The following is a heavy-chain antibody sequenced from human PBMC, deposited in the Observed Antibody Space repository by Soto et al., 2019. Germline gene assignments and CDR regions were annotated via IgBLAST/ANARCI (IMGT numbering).Heavy chain of an antibody. Sequence: QVQLVESGGGVVQPGRSLRLSCAASGFTFSSYAMHWVRQAPGKGLEWVAVISYDGSNKYYADSVKGRFTISRDNSKNTLYLQMNSLRAEDTAVYYCARDQIVATAKDYWGQGTLVTVSS. V-gene: IGHV3-30-3*01. J-gene: IGHJ4*02. CDR3: ARDQIVATAKDY. CDR1: GFTFSSYA. D-gene: IGHD5-12*01. CDR2: ISYDGSNK.